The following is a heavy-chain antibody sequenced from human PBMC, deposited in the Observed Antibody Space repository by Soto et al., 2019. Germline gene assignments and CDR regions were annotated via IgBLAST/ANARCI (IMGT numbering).Heavy chain of an antibody. D-gene: IGHD4-4*01. Sequence: SETLSLTCAVSGYSIRSGYFWGWIRQPPGKGLEWIGSIYYSGSTNYNPSLKSRVTISVDTSKNQFSLKLSSVTAADTAVYYCARDSLTTVTHYYYYGMDVWGQGTTVTVSS. CDR1: GYSIRSGYF. CDR3: ARDSLTTVTHYYYYGMDV. J-gene: IGHJ6*02. CDR2: IYYSGST. V-gene: IGHV4-38-2*02.